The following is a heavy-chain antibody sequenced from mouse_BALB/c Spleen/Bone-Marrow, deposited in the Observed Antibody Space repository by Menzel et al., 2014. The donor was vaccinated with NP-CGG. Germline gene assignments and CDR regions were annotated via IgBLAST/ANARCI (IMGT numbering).Heavy chain of an antibody. J-gene: IGHJ2*01. CDR1: GFTFSNYG. D-gene: IGHD2-4*01. Sequence: EVMLVESGGDLVKPGGSLKLSCAASGFTFSNYGMSWVRQIPDKRLEWVATISSGGTYTFYPDSVKGRFTISRDNTKNTQTLKMTSLKSEDTAMYYCARRRDYDYFDYWGQGTTLTVSS. CDR2: ISSGGTYT. V-gene: IGHV5-6*02. CDR3: ARRRDYDYFDY.